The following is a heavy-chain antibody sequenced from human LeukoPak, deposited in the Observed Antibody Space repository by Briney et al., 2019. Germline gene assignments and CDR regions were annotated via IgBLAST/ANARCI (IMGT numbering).Heavy chain of an antibody. V-gene: IGHV4-59*01. D-gene: IGHD1/OR15-1a*01. CDR1: GGSFSSYY. CDR3: AREPIEATVTTIYRC. CDR2: IYYSGST. Sequence: SETLSLTCAAYGGSFSSYYWSWIRQPPGKGLEWIGDIYYSGSTNYNPSLKSRVTISVDTSKNQFSLHLSYVTAADTAVYYCAREPIEATVTTIYRCWGHRTLVT. J-gene: IGHJ4*01.